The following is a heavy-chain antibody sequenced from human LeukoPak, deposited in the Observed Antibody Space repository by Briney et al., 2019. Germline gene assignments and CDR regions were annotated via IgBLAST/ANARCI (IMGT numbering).Heavy chain of an antibody. V-gene: IGHV1-24*01. CDR3: ATQGNKQPKNYGMDV. Sequence: GASMKLSCKVSGYTLTELSMHWVRQAPGKGLEWMGGFDPEDGETIYAQKFQGRVTMTEDTSTDTAYMELSSLRSEDTAVYYCATQGNKQPKNYGMDVWGQGTTVTVSS. J-gene: IGHJ6*02. D-gene: IGHD2/OR15-2a*01. CDR2: FDPEDGET. CDR1: GYTLTELS.